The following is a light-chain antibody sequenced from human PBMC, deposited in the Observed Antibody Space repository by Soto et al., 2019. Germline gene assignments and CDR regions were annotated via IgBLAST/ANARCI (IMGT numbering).Light chain of an antibody. CDR3: QQYNNRPPLT. Sequence: EIVLTQSPGTLSLSPGERASLSCRASQSVSRNYVAWYHYKPGQAPRLLIYDASTRATGIPDRFSGSWSGADFTLTISGLEPEDFAVYFCQQYNNRPPLTFGGGTKVEIK. V-gene: IGKV3-20*01. CDR2: DAS. J-gene: IGKJ4*01. CDR1: QSVSRNY.